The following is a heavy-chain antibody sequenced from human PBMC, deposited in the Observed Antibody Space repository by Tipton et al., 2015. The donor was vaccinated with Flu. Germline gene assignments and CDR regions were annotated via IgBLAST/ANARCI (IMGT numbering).Heavy chain of an antibody. CDR2: IYNTVYT. J-gene: IGHJ4*02. Sequence: TLSLTCIVSNGSLSSYYWNWIRQSPGKGLEWIGYIYNTVYTKYNPSLKSRVAISVDTSKNQFSLRLSSVTAADTAVYFCARDPSLGMPEYFDSWGQGTLVTVS. V-gene: IGHV4-59*01. CDR1: NGSLSSYY. D-gene: IGHD2-2*01. CDR3: ARDPSLGMPEYFDS.